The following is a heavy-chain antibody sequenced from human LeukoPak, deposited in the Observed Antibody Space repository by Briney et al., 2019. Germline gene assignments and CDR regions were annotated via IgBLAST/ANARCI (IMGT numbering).Heavy chain of an antibody. J-gene: IGHJ4*02. CDR2: IYYSWST. V-gene: IGHV4-59*01. Sequence: IAYIYYSWSTKYNPSLKSRVTISEDTSKNQFSLKVSSVTAADTAVYYCARLYSSAWYVDYWGQGTLVTVSS. CDR3: ARLYSSAWYVDY. D-gene: IGHD6-19*01.